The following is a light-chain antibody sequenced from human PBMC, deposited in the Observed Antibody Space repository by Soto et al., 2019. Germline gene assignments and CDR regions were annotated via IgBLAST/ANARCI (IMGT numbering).Light chain of an antibody. CDR1: SSDVGGYNY. J-gene: IGLJ1*01. V-gene: IGLV2-14*01. CDR2: EVS. Sequence: QSALTQPASVSGSPGQSITISCTGTSSDVGGYNYVSWYQQHPGKAPKLMIYEVSNRPSGVSNRFSGSKSGNTASLTISGLQAEDEGEYYCSAYTSSSTPYVFGTGTKLTVL. CDR3: SAYTSSSTPYV.